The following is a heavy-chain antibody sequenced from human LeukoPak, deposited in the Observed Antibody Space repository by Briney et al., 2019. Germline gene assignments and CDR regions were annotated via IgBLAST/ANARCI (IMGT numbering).Heavy chain of an antibody. J-gene: IGHJ4*02. CDR2: ISYDGSNK. V-gene: IGHV3-30*18. D-gene: IGHD6-19*01. CDR3: AKGRTGEEHSSGWSFDY. Sequence: GGSLRLSCAASGFTFSSYGMHWVRQAPGRGLEWVAVISYDGSNKYYADSVKGRFTISRDNSKNTLYLQMNSLRAEDTAVYYCAKGRTGEEHSSGWSFDYWGQGTLVTVSS. CDR1: GFTFSSYG.